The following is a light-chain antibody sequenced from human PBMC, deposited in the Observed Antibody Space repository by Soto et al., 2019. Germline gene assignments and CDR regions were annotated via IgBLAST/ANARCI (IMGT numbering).Light chain of an antibody. CDR3: QQLNSYGGA. Sequence: DIQLTQSPSFLSASVGDRDTITCRASQGISSYLAWYQQKPGKAPKLLIYATSTVQSGVPSRFSGSGSGTEFTPTISSLQPEDFATYYCQQLNSYGGAFGPGTRVDIK. V-gene: IGKV1-9*01. CDR1: QGISSY. J-gene: IGKJ3*01. CDR2: ATS.